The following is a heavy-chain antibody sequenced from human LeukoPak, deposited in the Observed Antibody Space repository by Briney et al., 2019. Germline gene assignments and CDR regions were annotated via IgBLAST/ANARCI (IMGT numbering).Heavy chain of an antibody. CDR3: ARGVPGYSSSWYVTYFQH. Sequence: SETLSLTCAVYGGSFSGYYWSWIRQPPGKGLEWIGEINHSGSTNYSPSLKSRVTISVDTSKNQFSLKLSSVTAADTAVYYCARGVPGYSSSWYVTYFQHWGQGTLVTVSS. CDR1: GGSFSGYY. D-gene: IGHD6-13*01. CDR2: INHSGST. J-gene: IGHJ1*01. V-gene: IGHV4-34*01.